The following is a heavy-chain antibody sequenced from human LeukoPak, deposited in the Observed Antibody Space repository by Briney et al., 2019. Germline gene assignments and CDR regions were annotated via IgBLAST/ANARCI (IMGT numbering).Heavy chain of an antibody. CDR2: IYSGGST. CDR3: ARDRPFGSGSFPDY. Sequence: GGSLRLSCAASGFTVSNKYMSWVRQTPGKGLEWVSVIYSGGSTYYADSVKGRFTISKDNSENTLYLQMNSLRAEDTAVYYCARDRPFGSGSFPDYWGQGTLVTVSS. V-gene: IGHV3-53*01. J-gene: IGHJ4*02. CDR1: GFTVSNKY. D-gene: IGHD3-10*01.